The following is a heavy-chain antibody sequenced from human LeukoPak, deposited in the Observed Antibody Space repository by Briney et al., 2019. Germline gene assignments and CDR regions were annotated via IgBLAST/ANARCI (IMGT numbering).Heavy chain of an antibody. D-gene: IGHD6-19*01. CDR3: ARRAIAVAGNVDY. J-gene: IGHJ4*02. CDR2: ISYDGSNK. V-gene: IGHV3-30*03. CDR1: GFTFSSYS. Sequence: GGSLRLSCAASGFTFSSYSMNWVRQAPGKGLEWVAVISYDGSNKYYADSVKGRFTISRDNSKNTLYLQMNSLRAEDTAVYYCARRAIAVAGNVDYWGQGTLVTVSS.